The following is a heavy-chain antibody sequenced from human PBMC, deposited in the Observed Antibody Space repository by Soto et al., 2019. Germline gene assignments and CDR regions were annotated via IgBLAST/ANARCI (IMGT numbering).Heavy chain of an antibody. V-gene: IGHV4-34*01. CDR3: ASAAASAGWFDP. D-gene: IGHD6-25*01. Sequence: SETLSLTCAVYGGSFSGYYWSWIRQPPGEGLEWIGEINHSGSTNYNPSLKSRDTISVDTSKNQFSLKLSSVTTADTAVYYCASAAASAGWFDPWGQGTLVTVSS. J-gene: IGHJ5*02. CDR1: GGSFSGYY. CDR2: INHSGST.